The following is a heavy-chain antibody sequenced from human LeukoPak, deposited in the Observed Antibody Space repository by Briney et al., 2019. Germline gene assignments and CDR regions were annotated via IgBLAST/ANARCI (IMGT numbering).Heavy chain of an antibody. CDR1: GGSISSGGYY. CDR2: INHSGST. J-gene: IGHJ4*02. D-gene: IGHD3-22*01. Sequence: SETLSLTCTVSGGSISSGGYYWSWIRQPPGKGLEWIGEINHSGSTNYNPSLKSRVTISVDTSKNQFSLKLSSVTAADTAVYYCARGLFYYYDSRGYFDYWGQGTLVTVSS. V-gene: IGHV4-39*07. CDR3: ARGLFYYYDSRGYFDY.